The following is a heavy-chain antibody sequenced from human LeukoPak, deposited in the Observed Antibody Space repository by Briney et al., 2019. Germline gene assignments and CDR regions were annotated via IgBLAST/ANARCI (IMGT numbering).Heavy chain of an antibody. V-gene: IGHV3-33*01. D-gene: IGHD6-19*01. Sequence: GRSLRLSCAASGFTFSSYGMHWVRQAPGEGLEWVAVIWYDGSNKYYADSVKGRFTISRDNSKNTLYLQMNSLRAEDTAVYYCARESDDSSGWYFDYWGQGTLVTVSS. CDR2: IWYDGSNK. J-gene: IGHJ4*02. CDR1: GFTFSSYG. CDR3: ARESDDSSGWYFDY.